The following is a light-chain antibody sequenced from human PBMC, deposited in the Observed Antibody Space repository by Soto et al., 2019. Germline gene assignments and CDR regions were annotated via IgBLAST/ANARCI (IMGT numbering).Light chain of an antibody. V-gene: IGLV2-14*03. CDR3: SSYSTSSALV. J-gene: IGLJ2*01. Sequence: QSALTQPASVSGSPGQSITISCAGTSADIGAFNYVSWYQHHPGKAPTLLIYDVSDRPSGVSTRFSASKSANTASLTISVLQADYEADYYCSSYSTSSALVFGGGTKLTVL. CDR1: SADIGAFNY. CDR2: DVS.